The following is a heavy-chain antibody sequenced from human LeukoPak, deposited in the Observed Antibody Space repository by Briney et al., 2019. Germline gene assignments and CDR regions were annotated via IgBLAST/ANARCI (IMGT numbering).Heavy chain of an antibody. J-gene: IGHJ4*02. Sequence: GGSLRLSCAASGFTFSSYGMHWVRQAPGKGLEWVAVISSDGNNKYYADSVKGRFTISRDNSKNTLYLQMNSLRAEDTAAYYCAKLWDSSSWYYFDYWGQGTLVTVSS. CDR3: AKLWDSSSWYYFDY. V-gene: IGHV3-30*18. CDR1: GFTFSSYG. D-gene: IGHD6-13*01. CDR2: ISSDGNNK.